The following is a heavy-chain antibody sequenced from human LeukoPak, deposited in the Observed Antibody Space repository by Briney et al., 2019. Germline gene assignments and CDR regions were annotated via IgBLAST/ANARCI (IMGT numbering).Heavy chain of an antibody. CDR2: FKTKYNQV. CDR1: GFTFSDYA. J-gene: IGHJ4*02. CDR3: AKSPQPTVPNHFDY. D-gene: IGHD4-11*01. V-gene: IGHV3-23*05. Sequence: GGSLRLSCVASGFTFSDYAMNWVRQAPGKGLEWVSTFKTKYNQVYYAESVRGRFTISTDNSKSTLYLQMNSPRTDDTAEYYCAKSPQPTVPNHFDYWGQGTLVTVSS.